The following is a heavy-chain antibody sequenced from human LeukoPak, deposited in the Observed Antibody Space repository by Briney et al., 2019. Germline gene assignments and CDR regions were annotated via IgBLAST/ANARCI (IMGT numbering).Heavy chain of an antibody. D-gene: IGHD2-2*01. CDR2: IYPGDSDN. Sequence: GESLKISCKGSGYRFTSYWIGLVRQMPGKGLEWMGIIYPGDSDNRSSPSSQGQVTTSADKSIITAYLQWSSLKAADTAMYYWARPVRYCSSTSCNLGAFDIWGQGTMVTVSS. V-gene: IGHV5-51*01. CDR3: ARPVRYCSSTSCNLGAFDI. J-gene: IGHJ3*02. CDR1: GYRFTSYW.